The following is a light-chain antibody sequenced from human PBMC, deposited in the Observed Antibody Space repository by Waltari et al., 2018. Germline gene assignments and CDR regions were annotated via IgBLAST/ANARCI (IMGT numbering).Light chain of an antibody. J-gene: IGKJ3*01. Sequence: IQLTQSPLSLSASVGDRVTITCRASQGISSYLAWYQQKAGRAPKLLIYGGSTLPNGVPSRFSGSGFGTGFTLTISSLQPEDFATYYCLQVNSYPFTFGPGTTVDIK. CDR2: GGS. CDR3: LQVNSYPFT. V-gene: IGKV1-9*01. CDR1: QGISSY.